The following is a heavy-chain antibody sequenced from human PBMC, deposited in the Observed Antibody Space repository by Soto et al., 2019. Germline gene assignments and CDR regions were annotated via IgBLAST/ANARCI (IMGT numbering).Heavy chain of an antibody. V-gene: IGHV5-51*01. CDR3: ARNNYTSGSHGDMDV. CDR1: GYNFTNYL. D-gene: IGHD6-19*01. CDR2: IYPGDSDT. Sequence: PXYSLNLSCNCSGYNFTNYLGGLVIQMPGKGLEWMGIIYPGDSDTRYSPSFQGQVTISADKSISTAYLQWSSLKASDTAMYYCARNNYTSGSHGDMDVCGQGTTVTVSS. J-gene: IGHJ6*02.